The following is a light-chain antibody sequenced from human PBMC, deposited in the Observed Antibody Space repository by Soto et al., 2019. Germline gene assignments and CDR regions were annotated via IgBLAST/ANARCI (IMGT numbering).Light chain of an antibody. CDR1: SSDVGGYIY. CDR3: CSYAGNKTVV. CDR2: DVS. J-gene: IGLJ3*02. V-gene: IGLV2-11*01. Sequence: QSVLTQPRSVSGSPGQSVTISCTGTSSDVGGYIYVSWYQQYPAKAPKVMIYDVSRRPSGVPDRFSGSKSGNTASLTISGLQAEDEDVYYCCSYAGNKTVVFGGGTKLTVL.